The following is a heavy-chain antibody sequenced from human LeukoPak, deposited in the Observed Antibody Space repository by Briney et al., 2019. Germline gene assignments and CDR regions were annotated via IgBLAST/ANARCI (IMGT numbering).Heavy chain of an antibody. J-gene: IGHJ6*02. CDR1: GFTFSSYS. V-gene: IGHV3-21*04. CDR3: ARAEPAAPYYYYYYGMDV. Sequence: GGSLRLSCAASGFTFSSYSMNWVRQAPGKGLEWVSSISSSSSYIYYADSVKGRFTISRDNAKNSLYLQMNSLRAEDTAVYYCARAEPAAPYYYYYYGMDVWGQGTLVTVSS. D-gene: IGHD2-2*01. CDR2: ISSSSSYI.